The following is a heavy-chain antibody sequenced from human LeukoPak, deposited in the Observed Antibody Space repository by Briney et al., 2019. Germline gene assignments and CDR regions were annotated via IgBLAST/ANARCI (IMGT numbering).Heavy chain of an antibody. V-gene: IGHV4-59*02. J-gene: IGHJ4*02. CDR2: IYYSGST. Sequence: SATLSLTCTVSGGSVSSYYWSWIRQPPGKGLEWIGYIYYSGSTNYNPSLKSRVTISVDTSKNQFSLKLSSVTAADTAVYYCAREAGYCTNGVCYTEFDYWGQGTLVTVSS. CDR1: GGSVSSYY. D-gene: IGHD2-8*01. CDR3: AREAGYCTNGVCYTEFDY.